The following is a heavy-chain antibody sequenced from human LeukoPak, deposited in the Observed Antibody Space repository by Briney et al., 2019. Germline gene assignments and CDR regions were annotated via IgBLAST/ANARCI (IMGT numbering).Heavy chain of an antibody. J-gene: IGHJ5*02. V-gene: IGHV4-34*01. CDR1: GGSFSGYY. CDR2: INHSGST. CDR3: ARGSGKEQWLATNWFDP. D-gene: IGHD6-19*01. Sequence: SETLSLTCAVYGGSFSGYYWSWIRQPPGKGLEWIGEINHSGSTNYNPSLKSRVTISVDTPKNQFSLKLSSVTAADTAVYYCARGSGKEQWLATNWFDPWGQGTLVTVSS.